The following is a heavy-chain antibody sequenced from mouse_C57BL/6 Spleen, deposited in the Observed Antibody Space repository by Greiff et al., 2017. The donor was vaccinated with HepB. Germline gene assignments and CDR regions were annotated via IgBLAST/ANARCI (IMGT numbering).Heavy chain of an antibody. V-gene: IGHV1-61*01. D-gene: IGHD1-3*01. CDR2: IYPSDSET. Sequence: QVQLQQSGAELVRPGSSVKLSCKASGYTFTSYWMDWVKQRPGQGLEWIGNIYPSDSETHYNQKFKDKATLTVDKSSSTAYMQLSSLTSEDSAVYYCARELSYYFDYWGQGTTLTVSS. J-gene: IGHJ2*01. CDR3: ARELSYYFDY. CDR1: GYTFTSYW.